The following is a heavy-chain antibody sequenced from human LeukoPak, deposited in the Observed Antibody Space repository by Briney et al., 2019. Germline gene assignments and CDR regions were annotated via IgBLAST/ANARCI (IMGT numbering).Heavy chain of an antibody. CDR1: GFTFTNHP. Sequence: GGSLRLSCAASGFTFTNHPMHWVRQASGKRLEYVSAISPSGDRTWYADSVKGRFTISRDNSKNTMYLQMGSLRPEDMGVYYCARAPREGFSGSYHDYWGQGTLVSVSS. CDR3: ARAPREGFSGSYHDY. J-gene: IGHJ4*02. V-gene: IGHV3-64*02. CDR2: ISPSGDRT. D-gene: IGHD1-26*01.